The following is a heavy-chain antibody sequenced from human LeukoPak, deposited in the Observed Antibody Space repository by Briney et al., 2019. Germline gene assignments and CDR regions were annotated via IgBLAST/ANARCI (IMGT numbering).Heavy chain of an antibody. Sequence: GGSLRLSCAASGFTFSSYGMHWVRQAPGKGLEWAAVISYDGSNEYYADSVKGRFTISRDNSKNTVYLQMNSLRPEDTAVYYCTKEGYYGSGSFPDYWGQGTLVTVSS. CDR2: ISYDGSNE. D-gene: IGHD3-10*01. J-gene: IGHJ4*02. V-gene: IGHV3-30*18. CDR3: TKEGYYGSGSFPDY. CDR1: GFTFSSYG.